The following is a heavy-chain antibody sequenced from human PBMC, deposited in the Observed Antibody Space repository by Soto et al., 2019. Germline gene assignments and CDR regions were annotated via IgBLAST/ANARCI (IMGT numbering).Heavy chain of an antibody. D-gene: IGHD2-15*01. CDR3: AAEDGVVVVAAIDY. CDR1: GFTFSSYG. V-gene: IGHV3-30*03. CDR2: ISYDGSNK. Sequence: GGSLRLSCAASGFTFSSYGMHWVRQAPGKGLEWVAVISYDGSNKYYADSVKGRFTISRDNSKNTLYLQMNSLRAEDTAVYYCAAEDGVVVVAAIDYWGQGTLVTVSS. J-gene: IGHJ4*02.